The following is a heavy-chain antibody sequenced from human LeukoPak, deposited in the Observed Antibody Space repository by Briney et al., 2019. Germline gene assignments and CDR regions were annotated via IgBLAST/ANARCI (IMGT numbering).Heavy chain of an antibody. Sequence: SETLSLTCAVYGGSFSGYYWSWIRQPPRKGLEWIGRLYTSGSTNYNPSLKSRVTISVDTSKNQFSLKLTSVTAADTAVYYCARYSYGFPHDAFDIWGQGTVVTVSS. CDR1: GGSFSGYY. V-gene: IGHV4-59*10. J-gene: IGHJ3*02. D-gene: IGHD5-18*01. CDR2: LYTSGST. CDR3: ARYSYGFPHDAFDI.